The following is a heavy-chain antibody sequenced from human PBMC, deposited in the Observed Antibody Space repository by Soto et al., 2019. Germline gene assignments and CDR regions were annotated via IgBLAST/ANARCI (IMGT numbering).Heavy chain of an antibody. D-gene: IGHD5-12*01. Sequence: QLQLQESGSGLVKPSQTLSLTCAVSGGSISSGGYSWSWIRQPPGKGLEWIGDIYHSGSTYYNPSLKSRVTISADRSKHQFSLKLSSVTAADTAVYYCAAGGGLPRYYWGQGTLVTVSS. CDR1: GGSISSGGYS. J-gene: IGHJ4*02. CDR3: AAGGGLPRYY. CDR2: IYHSGST. V-gene: IGHV4-30-2*01.